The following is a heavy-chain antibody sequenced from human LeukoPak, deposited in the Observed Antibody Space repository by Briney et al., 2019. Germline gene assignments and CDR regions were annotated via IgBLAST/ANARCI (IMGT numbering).Heavy chain of an antibody. J-gene: IGHJ4*02. CDR3: ASWFPTTVVTPQQQKKRGFDY. CDR1: GYTFTGYY. D-gene: IGHD4-23*01. CDR2: INPNSGGT. Sequence: ASVKVSCKASGYTFTGYYMHWVRQAPGQGLEWVGWINPNSGGTNYAQKFQGRVTMTRDTSISTAYMELSRLRSDDTAVYYCASWFPTTVVTPQQQKKRGFDYWGQGTLVTVSS. V-gene: IGHV1-2*02.